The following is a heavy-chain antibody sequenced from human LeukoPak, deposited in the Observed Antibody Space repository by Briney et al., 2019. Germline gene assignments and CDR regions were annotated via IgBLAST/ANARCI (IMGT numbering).Heavy chain of an antibody. J-gene: IGHJ6*02. CDR3: AKDKYIYSYDLYV. CDR2: ITGDGGTT. V-gene: IGHV3-43*02. Sequence: WLSVITGDGGTTYYTDSVKGRFTVSRDNSRNSLYLQMNSLNIGDSAVYYCAKDKYIYSYDLYVWGQGTTVIVSS. D-gene: IGHD3-16*01.